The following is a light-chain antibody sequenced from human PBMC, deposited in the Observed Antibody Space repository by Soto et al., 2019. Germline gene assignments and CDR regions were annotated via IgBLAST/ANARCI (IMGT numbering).Light chain of an antibody. V-gene: IGLV2-11*01. J-gene: IGLJ3*02. Sequence: QSVLTQPRSVSGSPGQSVTISCTGTSSDVGGHNYVSWYQQHPDKAPKLIIFDVTKPPSGVPDRFSASKSGSTASLTISGLQAEDESDYYCCSYAGSYTWVFGGGTKVTVL. CDR1: SSDVGGHNY. CDR3: CSYAGSYTWV. CDR2: DVT.